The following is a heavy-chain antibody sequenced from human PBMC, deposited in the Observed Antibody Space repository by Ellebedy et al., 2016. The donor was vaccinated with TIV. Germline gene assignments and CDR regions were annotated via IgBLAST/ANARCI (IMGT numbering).Heavy chain of an antibody. CDR1: GYTFSGYY. J-gene: IGHJ5*02. Sequence: AASVKVSCKASGYTFSGYYMHWVRQAPGQGLEWMGWINPNSGGTNYAQKFQGRVTMTRDTSISTAYMEMSRLRSDDTAVYYCARFVATTFWFDPWGQGTLVTVSS. V-gene: IGHV1-2*02. CDR3: ARFVATTFWFDP. D-gene: IGHD5-12*01. CDR2: INPNSGGT.